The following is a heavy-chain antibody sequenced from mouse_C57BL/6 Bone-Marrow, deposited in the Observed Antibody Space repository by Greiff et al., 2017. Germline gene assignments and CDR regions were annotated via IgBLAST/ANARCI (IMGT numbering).Heavy chain of an antibody. Sequence: QVQLKESGAELVKPGASVKLSCKASGYTFTSYWMHWVKQRPGQGLEWIGMIHPNSGSTNYNEKFKSKATLTVDKSSSPAYMQLSSLTSEDSAVYFCARQLRLRFYWYFDVWGTGTTVTVSS. CDR2: IHPNSGST. V-gene: IGHV1-64*01. CDR1: GYTFTSYW. D-gene: IGHD3-2*02. CDR3: ARQLRLRFYWYFDV. J-gene: IGHJ1*03.